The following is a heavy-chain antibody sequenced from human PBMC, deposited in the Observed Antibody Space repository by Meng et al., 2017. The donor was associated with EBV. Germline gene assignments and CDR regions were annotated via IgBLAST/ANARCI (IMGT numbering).Heavy chain of an antibody. J-gene: IGHJ5*02. Sequence: LEQAAAGVKTPGAYVKVSCKASGYTFTGYYMHWGRQAPGQGLEWMGRINPNSGGTNYAQKFQGRVTMTRDTSISTAYMELSRLRSDDTAVYYCAKGADLAAAGTFWFDPWGQGTLVTVSS. CDR3: AKGADLAAAGTFWFDP. CDR2: INPNSGGT. D-gene: IGHD6-13*01. V-gene: IGHV1-2*06. CDR1: GYTFTGYY.